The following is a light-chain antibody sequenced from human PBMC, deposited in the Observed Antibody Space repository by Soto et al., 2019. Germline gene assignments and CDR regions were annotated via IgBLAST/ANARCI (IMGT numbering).Light chain of an antibody. J-gene: IGKJ5*01. CDR2: DAS. V-gene: IGKV1-33*01. CDR1: QNINNY. CDR3: QQYENLPN. Sequence: DIQITQSPSSVSASVGDRVTITCQASQNINNYLTWYQQKPGRAPKLLIYDASNLEAGVPSRFRGSGSGIDFTFTISRLQPEDIAPYYCQQYENLPNFGQGTRLEIK.